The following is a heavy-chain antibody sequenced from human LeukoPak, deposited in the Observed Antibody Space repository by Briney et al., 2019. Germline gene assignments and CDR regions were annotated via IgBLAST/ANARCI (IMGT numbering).Heavy chain of an antibody. J-gene: IGHJ4*02. CDR1: GYTLTELS. CDR3: ATVVGAGQLVLRPFDY. CDR2: FDPEDGET. D-gene: IGHD6-13*01. Sequence: ASVKVSCKVSGYTLTELSMHWVRQAPGKGLEWMGGFDPEDGETIYAQKFQGRVTMTEDTSTDTAYMELSSLRSEDTAVYYCATVVGAGQLVLRPFDYWGQGTLVTVSS. V-gene: IGHV1-24*01.